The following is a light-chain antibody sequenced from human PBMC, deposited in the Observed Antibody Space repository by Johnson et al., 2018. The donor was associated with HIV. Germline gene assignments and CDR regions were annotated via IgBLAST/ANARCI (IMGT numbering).Light chain of an antibody. J-gene: IGLJ1*01. Sequence: QSVLTQPPSVSAAPGQKVTISCSGSSSNIGNNYVSWYQQLPGTAPKLLIYDNNKRPSGIPDRFSGSKSGTSATLGITGLQTGDEADYDCGTWDSSLSAGFFGTGTKVPVL. CDR3: GTWDSSLSAGF. CDR2: DNN. CDR1: SSNIGNNY. V-gene: IGLV1-51*01.